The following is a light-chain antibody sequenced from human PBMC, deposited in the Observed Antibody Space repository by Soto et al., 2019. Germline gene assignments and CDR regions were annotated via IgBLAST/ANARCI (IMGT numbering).Light chain of an antibody. V-gene: IGKV3-15*01. J-gene: IGKJ1*01. CDR2: GAS. Sequence: EIVMTQSPATLSVSPGERATLSCRASQSVSSNLAWYQQKPGQAPRLLIYGASTRATGIPARFSGSGSGTEFTLTISGLQPDDFATYYCQQYNSFSWTFGQGTKVE. CDR3: QQYNSFSWT. CDR1: QSVSSN.